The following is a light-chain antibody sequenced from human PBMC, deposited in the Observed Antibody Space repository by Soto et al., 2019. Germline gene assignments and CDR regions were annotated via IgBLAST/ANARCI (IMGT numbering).Light chain of an antibody. CDR3: SSYTRSDTLA. Sequence: QSALTQPASVSGSPGQSITISCTGTSGDIGVFSHVSWYQHLPGKAPKLMIYEVSNRPSGVSNRFSGSKSGNTASLTISGLQAEGEADYYCSSYTRSDTLAFGGGTQLTVL. J-gene: IGLJ2*01. V-gene: IGLV2-14*01. CDR1: SGDIGVFSH. CDR2: EVS.